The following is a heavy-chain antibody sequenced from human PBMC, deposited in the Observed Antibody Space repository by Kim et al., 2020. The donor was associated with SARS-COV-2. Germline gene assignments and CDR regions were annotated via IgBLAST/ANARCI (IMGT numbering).Heavy chain of an antibody. CDR1: GFTFSSYW. J-gene: IGHJ6*02. D-gene: IGHD3-10*01. V-gene: IGHV3-7*01. CDR2: IKQDGSEK. CDR3: AREGTGPYYYYYGMDV. Sequence: GGSLRLSCAASGFTFSSYWMSWVRQAPGKGLEWVANIKQDGSEKYYVDSVKGRFTISRDNAKNSLYLQMNSLRAEDTAVYYCAREGTGPYYYYYGMDVWGQGTTVTVSS.